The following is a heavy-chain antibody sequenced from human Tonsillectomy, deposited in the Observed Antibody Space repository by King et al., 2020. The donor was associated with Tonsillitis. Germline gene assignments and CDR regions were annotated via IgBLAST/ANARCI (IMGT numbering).Heavy chain of an antibody. D-gene: IGHD6-19*01. J-gene: IGHJ4*02. CDR1: GYTFTDYY. Sequence: QLVQSGAEVKKPGASVKVSCKASGYTFTDYYMLWVRQAPGQGLEWMGWISPNTGGTRYAQNFQGRVTMTRDTSISTVYMDRRSLTSDDMAVYYCAISATVVAGTVLDYWGQGTLVTVSS. CDR2: ISPNTGGT. CDR3: AISATVVAGTVLDY. V-gene: IGHV1-2*02.